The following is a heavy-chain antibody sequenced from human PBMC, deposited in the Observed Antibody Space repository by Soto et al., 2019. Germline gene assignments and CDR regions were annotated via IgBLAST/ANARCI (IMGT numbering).Heavy chain of an antibody. D-gene: IGHD3-22*01. CDR3: ARDGCRTYYYDSSDYYPPWFDP. CDR1: GFTCSAYY. CDR2: ISSSSSYT. J-gene: IGHJ5*02. Sequence: QVQLVESGGGLVKPGGSLRLSCAASGFTCSAYYMSWIRQAPGQGLEWVSYISSSSSYTNYAESVKGRFTISRDNAKNSRYLQMTSLRAEDTAVYYCARDGCRTYYYDSSDYYPPWFDPWGQGTLVTVSS. V-gene: IGHV3-11*05.